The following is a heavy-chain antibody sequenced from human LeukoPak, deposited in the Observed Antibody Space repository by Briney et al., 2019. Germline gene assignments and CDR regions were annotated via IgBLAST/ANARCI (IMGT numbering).Heavy chain of an antibody. CDR3: ARDRSGSGWPVDAFDI. V-gene: IGHV3-21*01. J-gene: IGHJ3*02. D-gene: IGHD6-19*01. Sequence: PGGSLRLSCAASGFTFNNYNMNWVRQAPGKGLEWVSSISSSSSYIYYADSVKGRFTISRDNAKNSLYLQMNSLRAEDTAVYYCARDRSGSGWPVDAFDIWGQGTMVTVSS. CDR2: ISSSSSYI. CDR1: GFTFNNYN.